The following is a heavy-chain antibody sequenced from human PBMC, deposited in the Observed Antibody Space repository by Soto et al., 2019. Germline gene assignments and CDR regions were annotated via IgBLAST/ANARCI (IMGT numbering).Heavy chain of an antibody. D-gene: IGHD3-16*01. CDR2: IKQDGSEK. V-gene: IGHV3-7*03. CDR3: ATYGAGGSYFDY. CDR1: GFSFSSYW. J-gene: IGHJ4*02. Sequence: EVQLVESGGGLVQPGESLRLSCAASGFSFSSYWMSWVRQAPGKGLEWVANIKQDGSEKYYVDSVKGRFTISRDNAKNSLYLQMNNLSAEDTAVYYCATYGAGGSYFDYWGQGTLVTVSS.